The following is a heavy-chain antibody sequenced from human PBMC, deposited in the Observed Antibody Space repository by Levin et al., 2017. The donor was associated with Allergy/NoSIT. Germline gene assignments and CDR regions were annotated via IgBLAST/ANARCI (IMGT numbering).Heavy chain of an antibody. D-gene: IGHD3-9*01. V-gene: IGHV1-2*02. J-gene: IGHJ3*02. Sequence: VASVKVSCKASGYTFTGYYMHWVRQAPGQGLEWMGWINPNSGGTNYAQKFQGRVTMTRDTSISTAYMELSRLRSDDTAVYYCARDWGVYDILTGYYNVAAFDIWGQGTMVTVSS. CDR2: INPNSGGT. CDR1: GYTFTGYY. CDR3: ARDWGVYDILTGYYNVAAFDI.